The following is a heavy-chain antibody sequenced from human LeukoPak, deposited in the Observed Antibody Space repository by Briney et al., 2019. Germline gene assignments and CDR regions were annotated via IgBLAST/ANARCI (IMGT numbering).Heavy chain of an antibody. Sequence: ASVKVSCKASGYTFTNYTSHWVRQAPGQRLEWMGWINAGNGHTRDSQKFQGRVTITGDTSASTAYMELSSLRSEDTAVYYCARAGYCSGGSCYTFDYWGQGTLVTVSS. D-gene: IGHD2-15*01. CDR1: GYTFTNYT. J-gene: IGHJ4*02. V-gene: IGHV1-3*01. CDR3: ARAGYCSGGSCYTFDY. CDR2: INAGNGHT.